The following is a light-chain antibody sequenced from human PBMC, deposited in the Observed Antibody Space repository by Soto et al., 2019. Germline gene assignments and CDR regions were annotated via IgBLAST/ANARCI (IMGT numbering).Light chain of an antibody. CDR2: AAS. V-gene: IGKV1-39*01. J-gene: IGKJ1*01. CDR1: QSISSY. CDR3: KQSYSTPPT. Sequence: DIQMTQSPSSLSASVGDRVTITCRASQSISSYLNWYQQKPGKAPKLLIYAASSLQSGVPSRFSGSGSGTDFTLNISSLQPEDFATYYCKQSYSTPPTFGQGTKVEIK.